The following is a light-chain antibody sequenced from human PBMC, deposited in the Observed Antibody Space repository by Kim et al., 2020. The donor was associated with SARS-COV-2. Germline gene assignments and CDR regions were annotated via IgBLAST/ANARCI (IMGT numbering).Light chain of an antibody. Sequence: APGKTARMTCGGNNIGSKSVHWYQQKPGQAPVLVIYYDSDRPSGIPERFSGSNSGNTATLTISRVEAGDDADYYCQVWDSSSDHRVFGGGTQLNVL. J-gene: IGLJ3*02. CDR2: YDS. CDR3: QVWDSSSDHRV. CDR1: NIGSKS. V-gene: IGLV3-21*04.